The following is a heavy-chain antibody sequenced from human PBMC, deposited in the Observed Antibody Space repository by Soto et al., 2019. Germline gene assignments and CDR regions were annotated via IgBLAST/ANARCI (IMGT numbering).Heavy chain of an antibody. D-gene: IGHD6-13*01. Sequence: PGGSLRLSCAASGFTFDDYTMHWVRQAPGKGLEWVSLISWDGGSTYYADSVKGRFTISRDNSKNSLYLQMNSLRTEDTALYYCAKDSRGPPGIAAAGLYGMDVWGQGTTVTSP. V-gene: IGHV3-43*01. CDR2: ISWDGGST. CDR1: GFTFDDYT. J-gene: IGHJ6*02. CDR3: AKDSRGPPGIAAAGLYGMDV.